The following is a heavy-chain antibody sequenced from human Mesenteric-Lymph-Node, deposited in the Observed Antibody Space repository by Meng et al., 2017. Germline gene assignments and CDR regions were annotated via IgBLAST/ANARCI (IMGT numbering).Heavy chain of an antibody. Sequence: SETLSLTCTVSGGSISSYYWSWIRQPAGKGLEWIGRIYTSGSTNYNPSLKSRVTISVDTSKNQFSLKLSSVTAADTAVYYCASRIAAAGHWYFDLWGRGTLVTVSS. CDR1: GGSISSYY. CDR2: IYTSGST. D-gene: IGHD6-13*01. J-gene: IGHJ2*01. CDR3: ASRIAAAGHWYFDL. V-gene: IGHV4-4*07.